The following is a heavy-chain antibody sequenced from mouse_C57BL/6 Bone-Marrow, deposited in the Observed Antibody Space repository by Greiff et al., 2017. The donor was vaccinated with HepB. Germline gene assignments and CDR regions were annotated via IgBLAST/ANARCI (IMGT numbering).Heavy chain of an antibody. J-gene: IGHJ4*01. D-gene: IGHD1-1*01. CDR1: GFTFSDYY. Sequence: DVKLVESEGGLVQPGSSMKLSCTASGFTFSDYYMAWVRQVPEKGLEWVANINYDGSSTYYLDSLKSRFIISRDNAKNILYLQMSSLKSEDTATYYCARVYYYGSSYYAMDYWGQGTSVTVSS. CDR2: INYDGSST. V-gene: IGHV5-16*01. CDR3: ARVYYYGSSYYAMDY.